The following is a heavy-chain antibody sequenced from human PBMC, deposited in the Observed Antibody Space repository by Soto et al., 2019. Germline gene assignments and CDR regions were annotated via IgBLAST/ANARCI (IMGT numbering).Heavy chain of an antibody. CDR3: AREHDLWSAYYTGLAY. CDR1: GGSFSGYY. J-gene: IGHJ4*02. CDR2: INDSGST. Sequence: QVQLQQWGAGLLKPSETLSLTCAVYGGSFSGYYWSWIRQAPGKGLEWIGEINDSGSTRYDPSLKNRVTMSVDTSKNQFSLRLTSVTAADTAVYYCAREHDLWSAYYTGLAYWGQGNLVTVSS. D-gene: IGHD3-3*01. V-gene: IGHV4-34*01.